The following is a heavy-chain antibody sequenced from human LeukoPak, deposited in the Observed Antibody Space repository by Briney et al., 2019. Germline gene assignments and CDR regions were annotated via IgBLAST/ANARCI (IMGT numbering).Heavy chain of an antibody. CDR1: GDSISSGDYY. CDR2: ISSSGST. J-gene: IGHJ3*02. D-gene: IGHD6-19*01. V-gene: IGHV4-61*02. Sequence: SETLPLTCTVSGDSISSGDYYWSWIRQPAGKGLEWIRRISSSGSTNYNPSLKSRVTISVDTSKNQFSLKLSSVTAADTAVYYCARDRRKQWLVFSDAFDIWGQGTMVTVSS. CDR3: ARDRRKQWLVFSDAFDI.